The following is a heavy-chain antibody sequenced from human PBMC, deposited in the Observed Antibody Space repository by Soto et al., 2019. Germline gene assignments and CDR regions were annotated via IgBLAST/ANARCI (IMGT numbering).Heavy chain of an antibody. CDR2: INSDGSST. V-gene: IGHV3-74*01. CDR3: VGGYGGAYWCIDP. J-gene: IGHJ5*02. CDR1: GFTISSHW. D-gene: IGHD2-8*02. Sequence: EVQLVESGGGLVQPGGSLRLSCVASGFTISSHWMHWVRQAPGKGLVWVSRINSDGSSTSYADSVKGRFIISRDNAKNTLDVQKKLLRAEDTAVFYWVGGYGGAYWCIDPWFRGTLVPFSS.